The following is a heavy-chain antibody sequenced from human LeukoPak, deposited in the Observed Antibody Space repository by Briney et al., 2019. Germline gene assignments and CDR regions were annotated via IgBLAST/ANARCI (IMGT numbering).Heavy chain of an antibody. V-gene: IGHV3-23*01. J-gene: IGHJ3*02. D-gene: IGHD6-19*01. Sequence: PGGSLRLSCAVSGFTFSSYAMSWVRQAPGKGLEWVSDIRGSDGKTYYADSVKGRFTISRDNSKNKLYLQMNSLRADDTAVYYCAKNLERYSSGWYATEDAFDIWGQGTMVTVSS. CDR1: GFTFSSYA. CDR2: IRGSDGKT. CDR3: AKNLERYSSGWYATEDAFDI.